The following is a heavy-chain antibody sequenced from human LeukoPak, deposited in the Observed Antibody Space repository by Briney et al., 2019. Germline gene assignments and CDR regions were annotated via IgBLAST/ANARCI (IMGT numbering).Heavy chain of an antibody. CDR1: GGSISSGSYY. V-gene: IGHV4-61*02. J-gene: IGHJ4*02. Sequence: SQTLSLTCTVSGGSISSGSYYWSWIRQPAGKGLEWIGRIYTSGSTNYNPSLKSRVTISVDTSKNQFSLKLSSVTAADTAVYYCAREYGGLDYWGQGTLVAVSS. CDR3: AREYGGLDY. D-gene: IGHD3-10*01. CDR2: IYTSGST.